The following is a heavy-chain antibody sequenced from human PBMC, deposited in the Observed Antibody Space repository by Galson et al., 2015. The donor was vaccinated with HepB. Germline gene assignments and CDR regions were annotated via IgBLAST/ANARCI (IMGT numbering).Heavy chain of an antibody. Sequence: SVKVSCKASGYTFTSYGISWVRQAPGQGLEWMGWISAYNGNTNYAQKLRGRVTMTTDTSTSTAYMELRSLRSDDTAVYYCARDGYCSSTSCYDYYYYYYMDVWGKGTTVTVSS. V-gene: IGHV1-18*01. D-gene: IGHD2-2*03. CDR2: ISAYNGNT. J-gene: IGHJ6*03. CDR1: GYTFTSYG. CDR3: ARDGYCSSTSCYDYYYYYYMDV.